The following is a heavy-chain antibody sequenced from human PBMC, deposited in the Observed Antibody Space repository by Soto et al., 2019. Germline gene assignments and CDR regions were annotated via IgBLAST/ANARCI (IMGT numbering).Heavy chain of an antibody. Sequence: SETLSLTRTFSDCTISSGYYYWSWIHQPPGKGLEWIGYIYYSGSTYYNPSLKSRVTISVDTSKNQFSLKLSSVTAADTAVYYCARGPHYYGSGSYGWFDPSGQRTLVTVSS. CDR3: ARGPHYYGSGSYGWFDP. D-gene: IGHD3-10*01. J-gene: IGHJ5*02. V-gene: IGHV4-30-4*01. CDR1: DCTISSGYYY. CDR2: IYYSGST.